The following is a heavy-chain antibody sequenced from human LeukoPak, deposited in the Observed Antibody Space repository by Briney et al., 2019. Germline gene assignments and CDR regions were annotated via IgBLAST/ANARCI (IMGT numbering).Heavy chain of an antibody. CDR3: ARGLPITFGGVIPRV. Sequence: SETLSLTCTVSGGSISSSSYYWGWIRQPPGKGLEWIGSIYYSGSTYYNPSLKSRVTISVDTSKNQFSLKLSSVTAADTAVYYCARGLPITFGGVIPRVWGQGTLVTVSS. D-gene: IGHD3-16*02. CDR1: GGSISSSSYY. J-gene: IGHJ4*02. CDR2: IYYSGST. V-gene: IGHV4-39*01.